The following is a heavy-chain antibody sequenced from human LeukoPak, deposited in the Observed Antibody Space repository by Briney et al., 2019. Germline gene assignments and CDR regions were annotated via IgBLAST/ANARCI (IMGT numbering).Heavy chain of an antibody. CDR2: ISGSGGST. J-gene: IGHJ3*02. D-gene: IGHD1-14*01. V-gene: IGHV3-23*01. CDR1: GFTFSSYA. CDR3: ARSSVSAFDI. Sequence: GGSLRLSCAASGFTFSSYAMSWVRQAPGQGLEWVSAISGSGGSTYYADSVKGRFTISRDNSKNSLYLQMNSLRADDTAVYYCARSSVSAFDIWGQGTMVTVSS.